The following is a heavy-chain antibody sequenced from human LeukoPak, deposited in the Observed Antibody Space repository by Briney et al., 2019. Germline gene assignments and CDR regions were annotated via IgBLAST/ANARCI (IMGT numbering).Heavy chain of an antibody. J-gene: IGHJ6*03. CDR2: ISSYNGNT. Sequence: ASVKVSCKASGYTFTSYGISWVRQAPGQGLEWMGWISSYNGNTNYAQKFQGRVTITADESTSTAYMELSSLRSEDTAVYYCAVGRGYSGYDRNYYYYMDVWGKGTTVTISS. V-gene: IGHV1-18*01. CDR3: AVGRGYSGYDRNYYYYMDV. D-gene: IGHD5-12*01. CDR1: GYTFTSYG.